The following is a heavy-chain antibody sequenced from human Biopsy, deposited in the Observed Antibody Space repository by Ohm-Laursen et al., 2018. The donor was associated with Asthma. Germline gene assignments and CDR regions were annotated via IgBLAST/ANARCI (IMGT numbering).Heavy chain of an antibody. V-gene: IGHV4-39*01. D-gene: IGHD3-3*01. J-gene: IGHJ5*02. CDR3: ARFTASITIFGVVNNWFDP. Sequence: SQTLSLTCTVSGGSISSGGYYWGWIRQPPGKGLERIGSIYYSGSTYYNPSLKSRVTISVDTSKNHFSLKLSSVTAADTAVYYCARFTASITIFGVVNNWFDPWGQGTLVTVSS. CDR1: GGSISSGGYY. CDR2: IYYSGST.